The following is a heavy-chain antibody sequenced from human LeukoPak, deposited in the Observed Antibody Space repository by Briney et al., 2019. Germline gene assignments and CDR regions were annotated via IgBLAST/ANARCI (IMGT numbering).Heavy chain of an antibody. J-gene: IGHJ4*02. Sequence: EASVKVSCKASGYTFTGYYMHWVRQAPGQGLEWMGWINPNSGGTNYAQKFQGWVTMTRDTSISTAYMELSRLRSDDTAVYYCARGFPLIDFYDYGEDYWGQGTLVTVSS. CDR1: GYTFTGYY. V-gene: IGHV1-2*04. CDR3: ARGFPLIDFYDYGEDY. CDR2: INPNSGGT. D-gene: IGHD4-17*01.